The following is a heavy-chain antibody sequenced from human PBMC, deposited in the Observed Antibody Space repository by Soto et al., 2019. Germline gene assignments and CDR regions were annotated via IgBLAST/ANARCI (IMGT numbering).Heavy chain of an antibody. CDR2: MSSTSNIA. Sequence: LRLSCAGSGFTFTDYSMIWVRQAPGKGLEWISYMSSTSNIAYYVDSVNGRFTTSRDNDKNSLYLQMNSLRDEDTAVYYCASCYGDYEFPCEYWGQGTLVTVSS. CDR3: ASCYGDYEFPCEY. D-gene: IGHD4-17*01. J-gene: IGHJ4*02. CDR1: GFTFTDYS. V-gene: IGHV3-48*02.